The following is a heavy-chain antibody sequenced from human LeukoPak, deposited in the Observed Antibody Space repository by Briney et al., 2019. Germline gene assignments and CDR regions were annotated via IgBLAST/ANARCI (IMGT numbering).Heavy chain of an antibody. D-gene: IGHD2-2*01. V-gene: IGHV3-23*01. CDR3: ARCTASCYANAFDV. J-gene: IGHJ3*01. CDR2: IHGGGDAT. CDR1: GFTFNNNA. Sequence: PGGSLRLSCATSGFTFNNNAMSWVRQAPGKRLEWVSAIHGGGDATEYADSVKGRFTISRDNSKNTLYLQMNSLRPEDTAVYYCARCTASCYANAFDVWGQGTLLTVSS.